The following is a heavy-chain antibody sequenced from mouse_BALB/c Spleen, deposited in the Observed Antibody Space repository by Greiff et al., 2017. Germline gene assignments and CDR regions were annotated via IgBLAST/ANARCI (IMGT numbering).Heavy chain of an antibody. CDR3: AISFNYYGSSLYYYAMDY. CDR1: GFNIKDTY. CDR2: IDPANGNT. V-gene: IGHV14-3*02. J-gene: IGHJ4*01. D-gene: IGHD1-1*01. Sequence: EVQLQQSGAELVKPGASVKLSCTASGFNIKDTYMHWVKQRPEQGLEWIGRIDPANGNTKYDPKFQGKATITADTSSNTAYLQLSSLTSEDTAVYYCAISFNYYGSSLYYYAMDYWGQGTSVTVSS.